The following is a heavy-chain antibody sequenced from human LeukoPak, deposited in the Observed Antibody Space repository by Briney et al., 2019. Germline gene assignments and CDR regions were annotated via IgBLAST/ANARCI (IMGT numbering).Heavy chain of an antibody. V-gene: IGHV3-30*04. CDR1: GFTFSSYA. Sequence: GGSLRLSCAASGFTFSSYAMHWVRQAPGKGLEWVAVISYDGSNKYYADSVKGRFTISRDNSKNTLYLQMNSLRAEDTAVYYCASSKQWLSYFDYWGQGTPVTVSS. CDR2: ISYDGSNK. J-gene: IGHJ4*02. D-gene: IGHD6-19*01. CDR3: ASSKQWLSYFDY.